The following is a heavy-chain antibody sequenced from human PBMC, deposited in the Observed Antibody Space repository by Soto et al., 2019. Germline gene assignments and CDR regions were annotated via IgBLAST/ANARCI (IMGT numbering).Heavy chain of an antibody. J-gene: IGHJ6*02. Sequence: PGGSLRLSCAASGFTFSSYSMNWVRQAPGKGLEWVSSISSSSSYIYYADSVKGRFTISRDNAKNSLYLQMNSLRAEDTAVYYCARDPPLTVSLRVPGQMDVWGQGTTVTVSS. CDR2: ISSSSSYI. CDR1: GFTFSSYS. V-gene: IGHV3-21*01. D-gene: IGHD3-16*01. CDR3: ARDPPLTVSLRVPGQMDV.